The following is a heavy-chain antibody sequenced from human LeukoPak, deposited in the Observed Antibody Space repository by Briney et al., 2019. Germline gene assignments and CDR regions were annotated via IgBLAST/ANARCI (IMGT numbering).Heavy chain of an antibody. V-gene: IGHV1-2*02. D-gene: IGHD6-13*01. CDR2: INPNSGGT. CDR1: GYTFTGYY. CDR3: SRASTIAAPGAIPNDF. J-gene: IGHJ4*02. Sequence: GASVTVSCKASGYTFTGYYMHWVRQAPGQGLEWMGWINPNSGGTNYAQNFQGRVTMTRDTSISTAYMELGSLRYDDSAVYFCSRASTIAAPGAIPNDFWGQGTLVTVSS.